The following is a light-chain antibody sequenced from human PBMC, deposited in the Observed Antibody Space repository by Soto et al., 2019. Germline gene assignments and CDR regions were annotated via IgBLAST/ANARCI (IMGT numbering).Light chain of an antibody. J-gene: IGKJ1*01. V-gene: IGKV1-39*01. CDR3: QQTFATPPT. CDR1: QSITNY. CDR2: AAS. Sequence: DIQMTQSPSSLSVSVGDRVTITCRASQSITNYLNWYQQQPGRAPKLLIYAASSLQSGVPSRFSGSGSGTDFTLPISSLQPEDLATYYCQQTFATPPTFGQGTKVEI.